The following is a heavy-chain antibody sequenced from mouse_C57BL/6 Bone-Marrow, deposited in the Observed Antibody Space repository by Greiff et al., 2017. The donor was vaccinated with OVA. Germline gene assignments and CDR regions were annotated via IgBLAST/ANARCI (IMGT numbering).Heavy chain of an antibody. CDR1: GYTFTSYD. V-gene: IGHV1-85*01. J-gene: IGHJ3*01. CDR2: IYPIDGCT. Sequence: VQLQQSGPELVKPGASVKLSCKASGYTFTSYDINWVKQRPGQGLEWIGWIYPIDGCTMYHEKFQGTATLTVDTSSSTAYRELHSLTSEDSAVYFCAREEFADWGQGTLVTVSA. CDR3: AREEFAD.